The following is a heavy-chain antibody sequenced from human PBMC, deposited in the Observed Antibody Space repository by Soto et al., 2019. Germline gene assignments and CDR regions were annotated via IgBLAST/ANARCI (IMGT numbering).Heavy chain of an antibody. J-gene: IGHJ4*02. CDR3: AYCAFWCCCYGITGCFDY. CDR2: ISGYDGKT. CDR1: GYTFTSFG. V-gene: IGHV1-18*01. D-gene: IGHD3-3*01. Sequence: GASVKVSCKTSGYTFTSFGITWVRQAPGEGLEWMGWISGYDGKTKYPQKFQGRVTMTTDPSTSTAYMELRSLTSDDTAVYYCAYCAFWCCCYGITGCFDYWGQGTLVTVSS.